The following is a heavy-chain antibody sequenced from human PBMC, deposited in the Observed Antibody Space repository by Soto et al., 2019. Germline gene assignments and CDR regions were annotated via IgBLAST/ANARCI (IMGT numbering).Heavy chain of an antibody. V-gene: IGHV3-30*18. CDR1: GFTFSSYG. D-gene: IGHD3-9*01. CDR2: IRYSGSNT. Sequence: GGSLSLSCAASGFTFSSYGMHWVRQAPGKGLEWVAVIRYSGSNTYYADSVKGRFTTSRDNSKNTLYLQMNSLRAEDTAVYYCAKGDYDILTGYIPPLDYWGQGTLVTVSS. CDR3: AKGDYDILTGYIPPLDY. J-gene: IGHJ4*02.